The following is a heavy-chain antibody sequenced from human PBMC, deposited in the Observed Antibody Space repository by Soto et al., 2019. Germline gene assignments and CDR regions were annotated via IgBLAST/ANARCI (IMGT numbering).Heavy chain of an antibody. CDR1: GFTFSTYG. D-gene: IGHD1-1*01. V-gene: IGHV3-30*18. J-gene: IGHJ4*02. Sequence: GGSLRLSCAASGFTFSTYGMHWVRQAPGKGLEWVAVISYDGNNKYYADSVKGRFAISRDNSKNTLYLQMSSLRAEDTAVYYCAKSVYNWNDGFFDYWGQGTLVTVSS. CDR3: AKSVYNWNDGFFDY. CDR2: ISYDGNNK.